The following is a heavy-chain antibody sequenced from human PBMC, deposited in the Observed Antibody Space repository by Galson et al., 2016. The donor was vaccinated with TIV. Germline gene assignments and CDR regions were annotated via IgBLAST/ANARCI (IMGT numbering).Heavy chain of an antibody. Sequence: SLRLSCAASGFIFRRYSVNWVRQAPGRGLEWVSTISSSSDYRFYADSVKGRFTISRDNARNSLHLQINSLRVEDTAAYYCARDRDYYDSSSYSPDAFDMWGQGTMVTVSS. CDR1: GFIFRRYS. CDR3: ARDRDYYDSSSYSPDAFDM. D-gene: IGHD3-22*01. J-gene: IGHJ3*02. V-gene: IGHV3-21*01. CDR2: ISSSSDYR.